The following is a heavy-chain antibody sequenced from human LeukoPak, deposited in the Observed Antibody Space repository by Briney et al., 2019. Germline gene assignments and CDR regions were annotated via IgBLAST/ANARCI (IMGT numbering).Heavy chain of an antibody. CDR2: ISGSGGST. Sequence: PGGSLRLSCAASGFTFSSYAMSWVRQAPGKGLEWVSAISGSGGSTYYADSVKGRFTISRDNSKNTLYLQMNSLRAEDTAVYYCAKDHLHYYDSSGYYDYWGQGTLVTVSS. D-gene: IGHD3-22*01. CDR3: AKDHLHYYDSSGYYDY. J-gene: IGHJ4*02. CDR1: GFTFSSYA. V-gene: IGHV3-23*01.